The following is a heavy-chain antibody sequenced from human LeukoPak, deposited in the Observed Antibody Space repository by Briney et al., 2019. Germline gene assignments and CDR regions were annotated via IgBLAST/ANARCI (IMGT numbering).Heavy chain of an antibody. CDR1: GGTFSSYA. CDR2: ISSSGGST. D-gene: IGHD5-18*01. J-gene: IGHJ4*02. Sequence: ASVKVSCKASGGTFSSYAMSWVRQAPGRGLEWVSGISSSGGSTPHADSVKGRFTVSRDNSKNMLYLQMNSLRAEDTAVYYCAKDRDTGIGAYSWGYFDYWGQGTLVTVSS. CDR3: AKDRDTGIGAYSWGYFDY. V-gene: IGHV3-23*01.